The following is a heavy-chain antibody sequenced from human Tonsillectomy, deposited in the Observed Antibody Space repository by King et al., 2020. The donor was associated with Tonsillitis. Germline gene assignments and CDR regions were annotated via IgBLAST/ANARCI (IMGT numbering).Heavy chain of an antibody. V-gene: IGHV4-61*02. CDR1: GGSINIDAYY. Sequence: QLQESGPGLVKPSQTLSLTCPVSGGSINIDAYYWNWIRQPAGKGLEWIGRISASGSTSSNPSLKSRLTISVDTSKNQFSLELSSVTAADTAVYYCAREDFGDYPYWGQGTLVTVSS. J-gene: IGHJ4*02. CDR3: AREDFGDYPY. CDR2: ISASGST. D-gene: IGHD4-17*01.